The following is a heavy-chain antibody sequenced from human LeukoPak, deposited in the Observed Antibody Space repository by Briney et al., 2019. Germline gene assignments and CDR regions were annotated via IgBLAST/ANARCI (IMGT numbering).Heavy chain of an antibody. Sequence: GGSLRLSCTASGFTFSGYSMNWIRQAPGKGLEWVSSFGTRSTSVYHAGSVKGRFAISRDNAKNSLYLQMNSLRAEDTALYYCVKGAAYHLGDAFDIWGQGTMVTVSS. CDR2: FGTRSTSV. J-gene: IGHJ3*02. CDR3: VKGAAYHLGDAFDI. D-gene: IGHD1-26*01. CDR1: GFTFSGYS. V-gene: IGHV3-21*04.